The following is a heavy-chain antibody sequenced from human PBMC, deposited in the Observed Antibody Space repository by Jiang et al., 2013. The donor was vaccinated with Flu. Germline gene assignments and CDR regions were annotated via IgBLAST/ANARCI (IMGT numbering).Heavy chain of an antibody. Sequence: LLKPSETLSLTCTVSGGSISSSSYYWGWIRQPPGKGLEWIGSIYYSGSTYYNPSLKSRVTISVDTSKNQFSLKLSSVTAADTAVYYCARKGPNCSSTSCPHRKGWFDPWGQGTLVTVSS. J-gene: IGHJ5*02. D-gene: IGHD2-2*01. V-gene: IGHV4-39*01. CDR3: ARKGPNCSSTSCPHRKGWFDP. CDR1: GGSISSSSYY. CDR2: IYYSGST.